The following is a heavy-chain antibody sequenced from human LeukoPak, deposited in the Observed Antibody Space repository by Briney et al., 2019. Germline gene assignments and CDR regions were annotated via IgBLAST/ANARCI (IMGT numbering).Heavy chain of an antibody. J-gene: IGHJ4*02. CDR1: GFTFSDYY. CDR3: ARVNYVSTGWGAPFDS. D-gene: IGHD3-16*01. Sequence: GGSLRLSCAASGFTFSDYYMSWIRQAPGKGLEWVSYISSSGSTIYYADSVKGRFTISRDNAKNLLFLQMNSLRAEDTAVYYCARVNYVSTGWGAPFDSWGQGTLVTVSS. CDR2: ISSSGSTI. V-gene: IGHV3-11*04.